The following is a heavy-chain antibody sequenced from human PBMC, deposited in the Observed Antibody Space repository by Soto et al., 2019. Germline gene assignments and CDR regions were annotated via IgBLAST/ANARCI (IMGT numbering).Heavy chain of an antibody. J-gene: IGHJ4*01. V-gene: IGHV3-30*18. CDR2: ISYDGSNK. CDR1: GFTFSSYG. CDR3: AKDRCTNGVCYYFDY. Sequence: QVQLVESGGGVVQPGRSLRLSCAASGFTFSSYGMHWVRQAPGKGLEWVAVISYDGSNKYYADSVKGRFTISRDNSKNTLYLQMNSLRAEDTAVYYCAKDRCTNGVCYYFDYWGHGTLVTVSS. D-gene: IGHD2-8*01.